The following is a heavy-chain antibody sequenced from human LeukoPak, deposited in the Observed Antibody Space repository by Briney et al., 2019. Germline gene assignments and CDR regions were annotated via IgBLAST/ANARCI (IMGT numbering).Heavy chain of an antibody. Sequence: SETLSLACTVSGGSKSTYYWSWIRQPPGKGLEWMGYIYYSGSTKYNPSLKSRVTISVDTSKNQFYLKLSSVTAADTAAYYCAREGTASGVNWLDSWGQGTLVTVSS. J-gene: IGHJ5*01. CDR1: GGSKSTYY. D-gene: IGHD1-7*01. V-gene: IGHV4-59*01. CDR2: IYYSGST. CDR3: AREGTASGVNWLDS.